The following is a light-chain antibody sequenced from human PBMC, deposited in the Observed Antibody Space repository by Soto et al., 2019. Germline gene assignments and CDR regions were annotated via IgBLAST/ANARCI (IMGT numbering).Light chain of an antibody. J-gene: IGKJ1*01. CDR3: QQSYSSPLT. CDR1: QSISSY. CDR2: AAS. Sequence: DIQMTQSPSSLSASVGDRVTITCRASQSISSYLNWYQGKPGEAPKLLIYAASSLQSGVPSRFSCSGSGTAFTLTISSLQPEDFATYYCQQSYSSPLTFGLGTKVEVK. V-gene: IGKV1-39*01.